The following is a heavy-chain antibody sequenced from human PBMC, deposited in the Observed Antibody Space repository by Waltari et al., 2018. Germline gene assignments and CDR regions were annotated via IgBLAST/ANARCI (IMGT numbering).Heavy chain of an antibody. V-gene: IGHV5-51*03. CDR1: GYSFTTYW. J-gene: IGHJ4*02. CDR3: ARRDRGGSVSNYFDY. D-gene: IGHD3-10*01. Sequence: DVQLAQSGAAVKKAGESLKISCQGSGYSFTTYWIGWVRPMPGKGLAWLGQIYPGDAETRYSPSFQCQVTISVDKSSTTAYLQGSSLKSSDTAIYFCARRDRGGSVSNYFDYWGQGTLVTVSS. CDR2: IYPGDAET.